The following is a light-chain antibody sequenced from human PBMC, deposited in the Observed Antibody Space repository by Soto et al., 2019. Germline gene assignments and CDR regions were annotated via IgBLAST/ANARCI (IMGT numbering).Light chain of an antibody. CDR3: QQYESFPLT. V-gene: IGKV1-16*01. CDR1: QGINKF. Sequence: DIQMTQSPSSLSASVGDSVTITCRASQGINKFLAWFQQKPGTAPKSLISTASRLLSGVPSRFSGSGSGTHFTLTINNLQPEDFATYYCQQYESFPLTFGGGTRLEIK. J-gene: IGKJ4*01. CDR2: TAS.